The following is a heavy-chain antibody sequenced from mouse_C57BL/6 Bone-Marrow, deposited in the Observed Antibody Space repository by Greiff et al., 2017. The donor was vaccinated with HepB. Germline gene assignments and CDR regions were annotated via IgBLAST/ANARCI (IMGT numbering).Heavy chain of an antibody. V-gene: IGHV1-59*01. CDR3: ARCAMDY. J-gene: IGHJ4*01. Sequence: QVQLQQPGAELVRPGTSVKLSCKASGYTFTSYWMHWVKQRPGQGLEWIGVIDPSDSYTNYNQKFKGKATLTVDTSSSTAYMQLSSLTSEDSAVSYCARCAMDYWGQGTSVTVSS. CDR2: IDPSDSYT. CDR1: GYTFTSYW.